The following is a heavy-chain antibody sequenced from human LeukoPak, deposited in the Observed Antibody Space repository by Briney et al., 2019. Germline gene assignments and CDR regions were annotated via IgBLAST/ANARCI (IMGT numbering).Heavy chain of an antibody. V-gene: IGHV3-74*01. J-gene: IGHJ3*02. CDR3: ARYYYDSSGSQGAFDI. CDR2: INSDGSTT. CDR1: GFTFSSYW. D-gene: IGHD3-22*01. Sequence: GGSLRLSCAASGFTFSSYWMNWVRQAPGKGLAWVSRINSDGSTTTYADSVKGRFTISRDNARNTLYLQMNSLRAEDTAVYYCARYYYDSSGSQGAFDIWGQGTMVTVSS.